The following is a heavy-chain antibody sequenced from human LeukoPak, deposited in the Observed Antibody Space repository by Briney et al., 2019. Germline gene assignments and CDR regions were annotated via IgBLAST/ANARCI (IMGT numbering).Heavy chain of an antibody. CDR1: GFTFSSYW. V-gene: IGHV3-74*01. J-gene: IGHJ4*02. CDR3: ARGGSYSSFDY. CDR2: VNSDGSST. D-gene: IGHD1-26*01. Sequence: GGSLRLSCAGSGFTFSSYWMHWVRQAPGKGLMWVSHVNSDGSSTNYADSVWGRFTISRDNAKNTLYLQMNSLRAEDTAVYYCARGGSYSSFDYWGQGTLVTVSS.